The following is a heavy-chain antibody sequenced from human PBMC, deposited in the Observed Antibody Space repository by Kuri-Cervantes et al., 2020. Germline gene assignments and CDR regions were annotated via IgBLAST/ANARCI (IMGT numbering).Heavy chain of an antibody. Sequence: ESLKISCTDSGGSVSSSSYYWSWIRQAPGKGLEWIGYIYCSGSTNYNPSLKSRVTISVDTSKNQFSLKLSSVTAADTAMYYCARESGATVTNNFDYWGQGTLVTVSS. D-gene: IGHD4-17*01. CDR3: ARESGATVTNNFDY. CDR1: GGSVSSSSYY. CDR2: IYCSGST. J-gene: IGHJ4*02. V-gene: IGHV4-61*01.